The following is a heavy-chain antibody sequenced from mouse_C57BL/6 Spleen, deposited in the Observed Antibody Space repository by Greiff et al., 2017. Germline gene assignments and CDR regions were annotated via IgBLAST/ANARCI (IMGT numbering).Heavy chain of an antibody. CDR3: ARRGLGY. CDR1: GYTFTSYW. J-gene: IGHJ2*01. V-gene: IGHV1-50*01. CDR2: IDPSDSYT. Sequence: VKLQQPGAELVKPGASVKLSCKASGYTFTSYWMQWVKQRPGQGLEWIGEIDPSDSYTNYNQKFKGKATLTVDTSSSTAYMQLSSLTSEDSAVYYCARRGLGYWGQGTTLTVSS. D-gene: IGHD2-2*01.